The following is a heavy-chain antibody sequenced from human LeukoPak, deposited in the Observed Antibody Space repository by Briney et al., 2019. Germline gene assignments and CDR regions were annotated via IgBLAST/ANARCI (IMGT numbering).Heavy chain of an antibody. J-gene: IGHJ4*02. CDR1: GGSIISSSYY. CDR3: ARVKTVVGVLSLVTKKDRSRYYFDY. V-gene: IGHV4-39*07. Sequence: SETLSLTCIVSGGSIISSSYYWGWIRQSLGKGLEWIGSISYSGSTYYNPSLKSRVTISVDTSKNQFSLKLTSVTAADTAVYYCARVKTVVGVLSLVTKKDRSRYYFDYWGQGTLVTVSS. CDR2: ISYSGST. D-gene: IGHD2/OR15-2a*01.